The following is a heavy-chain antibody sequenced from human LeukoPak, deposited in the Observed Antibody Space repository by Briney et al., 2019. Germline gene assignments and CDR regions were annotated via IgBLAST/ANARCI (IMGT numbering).Heavy chain of an antibody. CDR3: ARERGYGVPRFRGELDP. CDR1: GYTFTGYY. D-gene: IGHD3-10*01. Sequence: ASVKDSCKASGYTFTGYYMHWVRQAPGQGLEWMGWINPNSGGTNYAQKFQGRVTMTRDTSISTAYMGLSRLRSDDTAVYYCARERGYGVPRFRGELDPWGQGTLVTVSS. CDR2: INPNSGGT. V-gene: IGHV1-2*02. J-gene: IGHJ5*02.